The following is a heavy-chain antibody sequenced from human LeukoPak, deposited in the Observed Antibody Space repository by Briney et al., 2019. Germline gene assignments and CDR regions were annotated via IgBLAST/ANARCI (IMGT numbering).Heavy chain of an antibody. CDR3: ARDFGDYRVDY. CDR1: GGSINSDYY. D-gene: IGHD4-17*01. V-gene: IGHV4-39*01. Sequence: SETLSLTCTVSGGSINSDYYRGWIRQPPGKELEWIGTIHFSGNTYYNPSLKSRVAISADTSKNQFSLRLSSVTAADTAVYYCARDFGDYRVDYWGQGTLVIVSS. J-gene: IGHJ4*02. CDR2: IHFSGNT.